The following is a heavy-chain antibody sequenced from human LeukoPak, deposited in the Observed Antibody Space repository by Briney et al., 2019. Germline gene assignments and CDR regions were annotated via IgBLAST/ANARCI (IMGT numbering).Heavy chain of an antibody. J-gene: IGHJ4*02. CDR2: IIPIFGTA. CDR1: GGTFSSYA. D-gene: IGHD3-10*01. CDR3: ARSTYYYGSGSPTYFDY. Sequence: AVTVSCMASGGTFSSYAISWVRQARGQGREWMGGIIPIFGTANYAQKFQGRVTITADESTSTAYMELSSLRSEDTAVYYCARSTYYYGSGSPTYFDYWGQGTLVTVSS. V-gene: IGHV1-69*13.